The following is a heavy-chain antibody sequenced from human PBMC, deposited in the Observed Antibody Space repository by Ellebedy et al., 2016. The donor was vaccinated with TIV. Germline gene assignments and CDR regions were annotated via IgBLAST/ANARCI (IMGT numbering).Heavy chain of an antibody. D-gene: IGHD5-12*01. CDR3: AREGGYSGDENVDY. CDR2: ISSSSSYI. Sequence: GESLKISCAASGFTFSSYSMNWVRQAPGKGLEWVSSISSSSSYIYYADSVKGRFTISRDNAKNSLYLQMNSLRAEDTAVYYCAREGGYSGDENVDYWGQGTLVTVSS. V-gene: IGHV3-21*01. CDR1: GFTFSSYS. J-gene: IGHJ4*02.